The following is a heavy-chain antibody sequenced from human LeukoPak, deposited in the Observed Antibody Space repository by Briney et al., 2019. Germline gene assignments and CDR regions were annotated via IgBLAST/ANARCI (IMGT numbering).Heavy chain of an antibody. J-gene: IGHJ4*02. Sequence: SGGSLRLSCAASGFTFSSYGMHWVRQAPGKGLEWVAFIRYDGSNKYYADSVKGRFTISRDNSKNTLYLQMNSLRAEDTAVYYCAKDRTMVRGVRGYYFDYWGQGTLVTVSS. CDR3: AKDRTMVRGVRGYYFDY. CDR2: IRYDGSNK. CDR1: GFTFSSYG. V-gene: IGHV3-30*02. D-gene: IGHD3-10*01.